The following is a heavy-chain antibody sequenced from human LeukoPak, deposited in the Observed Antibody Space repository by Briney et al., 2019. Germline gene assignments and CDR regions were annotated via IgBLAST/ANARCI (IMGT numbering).Heavy chain of an antibody. CDR1: GFTLSDSA. D-gene: IGHD4-11*01. V-gene: IGHV3-64*02. Sequence: RGCRRLSCVPPGFTLSDSAMHWVRPAPGEGLEYVSAIFSNGGSTYYADSVKGRFTISRDNSKNTLYLQMGSLRAEDMAVYYCARDPGAGPELTTLFLDYGGQGTLVTVSS. J-gene: IGHJ4*02. CDR3: ARDPGAGPELTTLFLDY. CDR2: IFSNGGST.